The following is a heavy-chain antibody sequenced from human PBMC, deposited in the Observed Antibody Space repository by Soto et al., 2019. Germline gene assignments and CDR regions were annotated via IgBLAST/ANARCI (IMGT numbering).Heavy chain of an antibody. CDR3: AKDGENYGDY. V-gene: IGHV3-30*18. J-gene: IGHJ4*02. Sequence: QVQLVESGGGVVQPGRSLRLSCAASGFTFSSYGMHWVRQAPGKGLEWVAVISYDGSNKYYADSVKGRFTISRDNSKNTLYLQMNSLRAEDTAVYYCAKDGENYGDYWGQGTLVTVSS. D-gene: IGHD3-3*01. CDR1: GFTFSSYG. CDR2: ISYDGSNK.